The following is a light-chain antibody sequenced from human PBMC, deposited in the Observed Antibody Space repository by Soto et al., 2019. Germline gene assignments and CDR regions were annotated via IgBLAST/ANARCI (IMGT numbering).Light chain of an antibody. Sequence: EIVLTQSPSTLSVSPLERSTLSCRASQSVSSNLAWYQQKPGQAPRLLIYGASTRATGIPARFSGSGSGTEFTLTISSLQSEDFAVYYCQQYNNWPPAWTFGQGTKV. CDR1: QSVSSN. J-gene: IGKJ1*01. V-gene: IGKV3-15*01. CDR2: GAS. CDR3: QQYNNWPPAWT.